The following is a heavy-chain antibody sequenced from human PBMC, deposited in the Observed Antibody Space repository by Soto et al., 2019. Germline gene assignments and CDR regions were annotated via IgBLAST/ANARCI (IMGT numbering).Heavy chain of an antibody. J-gene: IGHJ4*02. Sequence: SETLSLTCSVSGYSINRGYYWGWIRQAPGKGLEWIGSIYHRGANYYTQSFKTRATISMDTSKNQFTLRLTSVTAADTAVYFCARYEYDCSVHDDELWGQGTLVTVSS. V-gene: IGHV4-38-2*02. CDR3: ARYEYDCSVHDDEL. CDR1: GYSINRGYY. CDR2: IYHRGAN. D-gene: IGHD3-22*01.